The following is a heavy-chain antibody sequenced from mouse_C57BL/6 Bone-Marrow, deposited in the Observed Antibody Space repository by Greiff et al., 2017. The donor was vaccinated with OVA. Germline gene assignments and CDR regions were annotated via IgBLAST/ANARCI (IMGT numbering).Heavy chain of an antibody. Sequence: VQLQQPGAELVKPGASVKMSCKASGYTFTSYWITWVKQRPGQGLEWIGDIYPGSGSTNYNEKFKSKATLTVDTSSSTAYMQLSSLTSEDSAVYYCARESAGIIPFDYWGQGTTLTVSS. D-gene: IGHD1-1*01. CDR3: ARESAGIIPFDY. CDR1: GYTFTSYW. J-gene: IGHJ2*01. V-gene: IGHV1-55*01. CDR2: IYPGSGST.